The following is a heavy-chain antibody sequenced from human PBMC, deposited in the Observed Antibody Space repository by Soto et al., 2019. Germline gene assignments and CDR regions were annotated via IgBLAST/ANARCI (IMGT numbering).Heavy chain of an antibody. J-gene: IGHJ5*02. CDR2: VSGSGGTT. CDR1: GFTFSSSA. V-gene: IGHV3-23*01. D-gene: IGHD3-3*01. Sequence: GGSLRLSCAASGFTFSSSAMSWVRQAPGKGLELVSAVSGSGGTTYYADSVRGRFTISRVNSKNTLYLQMNSLRAEDTAIYFCARCPVNTIVTIGWCHSLDPWGRGTLVTISS. CDR3: ARCPVNTIVTIGWCHSLDP.